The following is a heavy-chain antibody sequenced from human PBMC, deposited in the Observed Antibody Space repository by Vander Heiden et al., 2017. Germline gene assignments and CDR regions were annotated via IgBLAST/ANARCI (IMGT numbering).Heavy chain of an antibody. CDR3: ARAIAVAGLVDY. D-gene: IGHD6-19*01. Sequence: ELQLVVSGGWLVKPGGSLRLSCAASGLPFSSYSMNWVRQAPGKGLEWVSSISSSSSYIYYADSVKCRFTISRDNAKNSLYLQMNSLRAEDTAVYYCARAIAVAGLVDYWGQGTLVTVSS. CDR2: ISSSSSYI. J-gene: IGHJ4*02. V-gene: IGHV3-21*01. CDR1: GLPFSSYS.